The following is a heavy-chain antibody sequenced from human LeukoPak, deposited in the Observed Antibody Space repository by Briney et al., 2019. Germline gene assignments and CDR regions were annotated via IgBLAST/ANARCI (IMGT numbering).Heavy chain of an antibody. CDR3: ARDRAGDSFDI. V-gene: IGHV4-61*02. CDR2: IHTSGST. J-gene: IGHJ3*02. Sequence: SETLSLTCTVSGASISSGNYYWTWIRQPAGKGREWIGRIHTSGSTNYNPSLKSRVAISIDTSKNQFSLNLNSVTAAETAIYYCARDRAGDSFDIWGQGAMVTVSA. CDR1: GASISSGNYY. D-gene: IGHD7-27*01.